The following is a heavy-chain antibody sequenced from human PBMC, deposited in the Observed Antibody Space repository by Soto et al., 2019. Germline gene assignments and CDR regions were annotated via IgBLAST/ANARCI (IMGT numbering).Heavy chain of an antibody. CDR1: GYVFTNYA. CDR3: VRDPLGELSGYFDF. Sequence: GASVKVSCKASGYVFTNYAVHWVRQAPGQSVEWMGWINTGNGYTKYAQTFQGRVTITTDTSASTAYMELTSLTFEDTALSYCVRDPLGELSGYFDFWGQGTLVTVSS. V-gene: IGHV1-3*04. J-gene: IGHJ4*02. D-gene: IGHD3-16*02. CDR2: INTGNGYT.